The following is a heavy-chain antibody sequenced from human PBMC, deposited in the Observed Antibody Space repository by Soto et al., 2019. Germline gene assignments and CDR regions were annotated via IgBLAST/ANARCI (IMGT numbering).Heavy chain of an antibody. CDR2: MEPSSGRT. D-gene: IGHD1-26*01. V-gene: IGHV1-8*01. CDR3: ARGVTAGVDY. J-gene: IGHJ4*02. Sequence: ASVKVSFKASGYSFTGLDINWVRQTTGQGLEWMGWMEPSSGRTGYAQKFQGRVTMTRDTSINTAYMELSSLTSDDTAFYYCARGVTAGVDYWGQGTLVTVS. CDR1: GYSFTGLD.